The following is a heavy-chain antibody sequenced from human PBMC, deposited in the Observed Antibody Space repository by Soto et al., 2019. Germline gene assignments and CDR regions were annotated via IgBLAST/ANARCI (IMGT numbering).Heavy chain of an antibody. CDR1: GFTFSSYG. J-gene: IGHJ4*02. Sequence: GGSLRLSCAASGFTFSSYGMHWVRQAPGKGLEWVAVIWYDGSNKYYADSVKGRFTISRENSKNTLYLQMNSLRAEDTAVYYCARPSSARYCSGGSCYSGFDYWGQGTLVTVSS. CDR2: IWYDGSNK. D-gene: IGHD2-15*01. CDR3: ARPSSARYCSGGSCYSGFDY. V-gene: IGHV3-33*01.